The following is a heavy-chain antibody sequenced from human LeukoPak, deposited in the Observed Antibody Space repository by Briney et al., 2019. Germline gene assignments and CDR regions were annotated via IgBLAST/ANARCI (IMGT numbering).Heavy chain of an antibody. D-gene: IGHD4-17*01. Sequence: PGGSLRLSCAASGFTFSSYGMHWVRQAPGKGLEWVAVISYDGSNKYYADSVKGRFTISRDNSKNTLYLQMNSLRAEDTAVYYCAKDLSSYGDWYYYYGMDVWGQGTTVTVSS. J-gene: IGHJ6*02. CDR1: GFTFSSYG. V-gene: IGHV3-30*18. CDR2: ISYDGSNK. CDR3: AKDLSSYGDWYYYYGMDV.